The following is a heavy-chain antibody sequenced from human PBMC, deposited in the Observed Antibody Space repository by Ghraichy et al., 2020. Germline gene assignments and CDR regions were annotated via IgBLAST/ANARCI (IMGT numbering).Heavy chain of an antibody. CDR3: AREVGGYSYIGYYYYGMDV. V-gene: IGHV4-61*01. Sequence: SETLSLTCNVSGGSVSSASYYWSWIRQPPGKGMERIGYIYYSGSTNYNPSLKSRVTISVDRSKNQFSLKLSSVTAADTAVYYCAREVGGYSYIGYYYYGMDVWGQGTSVTVSS. CDR1: GGSVSSASYY. J-gene: IGHJ6*02. D-gene: IGHD5-18*01. CDR2: IYYSGST.